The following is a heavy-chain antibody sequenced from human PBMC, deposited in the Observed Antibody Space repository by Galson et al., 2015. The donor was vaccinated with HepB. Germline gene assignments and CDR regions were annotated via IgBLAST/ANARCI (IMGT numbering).Heavy chain of an antibody. Sequence: LSLTCTVSGGSISSSSYYWGWIRQPPGKGLEWIGSIYYSGSTYYNPSLKSRVTISVDTSKNQFSLKLSSVTAADTAVYYCARLPDSSGPIDYWGQGTLVTVSS. CDR2: IYYSGST. CDR3: ARLPDSSGPIDY. CDR1: GGSISSSSYY. V-gene: IGHV4-39*01. D-gene: IGHD3-22*01. J-gene: IGHJ4*02.